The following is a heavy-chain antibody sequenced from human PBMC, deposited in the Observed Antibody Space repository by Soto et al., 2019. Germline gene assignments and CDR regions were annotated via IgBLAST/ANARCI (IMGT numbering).Heavy chain of an antibody. J-gene: IGHJ4*02. CDR3: AKGYSGYDYFDY. Sequence: AGGSLRLSCAASGFTFSSYAMSWVRQAPGKGLEWVSAISGSGGSTYYADSVKGRFTISRDNSKNTLYLQMNSLRAEDTAVYYCAKGYSGYDYFDYWGQGTLVTVSS. V-gene: IGHV3-23*01. D-gene: IGHD5-12*01. CDR1: GFTFSSYA. CDR2: ISGSGGST.